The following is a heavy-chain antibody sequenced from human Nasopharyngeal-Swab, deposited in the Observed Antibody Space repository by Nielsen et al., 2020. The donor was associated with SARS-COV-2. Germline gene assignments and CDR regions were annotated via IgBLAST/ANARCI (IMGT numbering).Heavy chain of an antibody. CDR1: GFTFSSYA. Sequence: LRLSCAASGFTFSSYAMHWVRQAPGKGLEWVAVISYDGSNKYYADSVKGRFTISRDNSKNTLYLQMNSLRAEDTAVYYCARDPPDYWGQGTLVTVSS. CDR2: ISYDGSNK. V-gene: IGHV3-30*04. CDR3: ARDPPDY. J-gene: IGHJ4*02.